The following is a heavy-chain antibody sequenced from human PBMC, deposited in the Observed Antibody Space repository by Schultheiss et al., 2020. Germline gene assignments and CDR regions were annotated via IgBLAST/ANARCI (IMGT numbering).Heavy chain of an antibody. Sequence: SETLPLTCTVSGGSISSYYWSWIRQPPGKGLEWIGYIYYSGSTNYNPSLKSRVTISVDTSKNQFSLKLSSVTAADTAVYYCARVGLMATITDYYYYGMDVWGQGTTVTVAS. CDR3: ARVGLMATITDYYYYGMDV. CDR1: GGSISSYY. J-gene: IGHJ6*02. V-gene: IGHV4-59*01. D-gene: IGHD5-24*01. CDR2: IYYSGST.